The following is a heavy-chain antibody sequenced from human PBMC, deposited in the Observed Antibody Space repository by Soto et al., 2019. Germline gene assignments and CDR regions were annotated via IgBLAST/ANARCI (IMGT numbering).Heavy chain of an antibody. CDR3: ARVDCSGGSCYSGWFDP. D-gene: IGHD2-15*01. J-gene: IGHJ5*02. CDR2: INHSGST. CDR1: GGSFSGYY. V-gene: IGHV4-34*01. Sequence: QVQLQQWGAGLLKPSETLSLTCAVYGGSFSGYYWSWIRQPPGKGREWSGEINHSGSTNYNPYLKSRVTISVDTSKNQFSLKLRSVTAADTAVYYCARVDCSGGSCYSGWFDPWGQGTLVTVSS.